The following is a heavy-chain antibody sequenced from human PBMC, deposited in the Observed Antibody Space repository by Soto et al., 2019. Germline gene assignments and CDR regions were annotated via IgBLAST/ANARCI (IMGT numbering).Heavy chain of an antibody. CDR1: GGSISTYY. CDR3: ARHSGVYSTGV. D-gene: IGHD3-10*01. V-gene: IGHV4-59*08. Sequence: SETLSLTCTVSGGSISTYYWSWIRQPPGKGLERIGYIYYSGSTNYNPSLKSRVTISIDTSKNQFSLKLSSVTAADTAVYYCARHSGVYSTGVWGKGTTVTVSS. CDR2: IYYSGST. J-gene: IGHJ6*04.